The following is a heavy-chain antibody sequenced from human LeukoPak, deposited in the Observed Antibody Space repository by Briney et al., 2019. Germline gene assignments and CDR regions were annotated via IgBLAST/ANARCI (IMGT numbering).Heavy chain of an antibody. CDR3: ARLKGYYDGSGYYGAVGAFDI. CDR1: GYSFTSYW. CDR2: IYPGDSDT. Sequence: GESLKISCKGSGYSFTSYWIGWVRQMPGKGLEWMGIIYPGDSDTRYSPSFQGQVTISADKSISTAYLQWSSLKASDTAMYYCARLKGYYDGSGYYGAVGAFDIWGQGTMVTVSS. D-gene: IGHD3-22*01. J-gene: IGHJ3*02. V-gene: IGHV5-51*01.